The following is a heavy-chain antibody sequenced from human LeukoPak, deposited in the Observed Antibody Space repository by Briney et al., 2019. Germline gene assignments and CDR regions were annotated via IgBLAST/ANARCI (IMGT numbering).Heavy chain of an antibody. CDR2: ISGSGGST. CDR1: GFTFSSYA. J-gene: IGHJ4*02. Sequence: GGTLRLSCAASGFTFSSYAMYWVRQAPGKGLEWVSAISGSGGSTYYEDSVKGRFTTSRDNSKNTLYLQMNSLRAEDTAVYFCAKATVYGDSSAYFDYWGQGTLVTVSS. V-gene: IGHV3-23*01. D-gene: IGHD3-22*01. CDR3: AKATVYGDSSAYFDY.